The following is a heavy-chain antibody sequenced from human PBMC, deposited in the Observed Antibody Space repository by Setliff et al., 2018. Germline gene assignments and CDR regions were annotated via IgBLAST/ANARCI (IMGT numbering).Heavy chain of an antibody. CDR3: ARRWETGDQDAYDI. D-gene: IGHD7-27*01. CDR2: IGARNVKT. J-gene: IGHJ3*02. CDR1: GYTFTTYG. V-gene: IGHV1-18*04. Sequence: GASVKVSCKASGYTFTTYGISWVRQAPGQGLEWMGWIGARNVKTNYAQKFQDRVTMTTDTSTSTGYMELRSLTSDDTAVYYCARRWETGDQDAYDIWGQGTMGTVSS.